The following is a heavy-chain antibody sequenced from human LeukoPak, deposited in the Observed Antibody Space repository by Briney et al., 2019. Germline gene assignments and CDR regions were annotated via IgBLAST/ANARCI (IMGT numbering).Heavy chain of an antibody. CDR1: GFTVNNNY. V-gene: IGHV3-53*01. D-gene: IGHD3-22*01. Sequence: GGSLRLSCAASGFTVNNNYMTWVRQAPGKGLEWVSVLYSNSITYYADSVKGRFTISRDSSKNTLYLQMNSLRAEDTAVYYCARGITMMIVAPGYWGQGTLVTGSS. CDR2: LYSNSIT. J-gene: IGHJ4*02. CDR3: ARGITMMIVAPGY.